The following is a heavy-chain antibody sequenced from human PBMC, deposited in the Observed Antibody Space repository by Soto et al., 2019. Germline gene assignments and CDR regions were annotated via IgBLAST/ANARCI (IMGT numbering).Heavy chain of an antibody. CDR1: GDSISSSSQY. J-gene: IGHJ4*02. CDR3: AKVYGDGYMGFDC. CDR2: IHYSGTS. Sequence: PSETLSLTCSVSGDSISSSSQYWGWIRQPPGKGLEWIGSIHYSGTSYYNPSLKSRVTIFVDTSKNQLSLKLSSVTAEDTAVYYCAKVYGDGYMGFDCWGQGTLVTVSS. D-gene: IGHD2-21*01. V-gene: IGHV4-39*07.